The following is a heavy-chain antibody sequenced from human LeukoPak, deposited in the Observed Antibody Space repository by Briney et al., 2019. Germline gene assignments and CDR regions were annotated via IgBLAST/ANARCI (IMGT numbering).Heavy chain of an antibody. V-gene: IGHV3-33*01. D-gene: IGHD6-6*01. CDR1: GFTFSSYG. CDR2: IWYDGSNK. J-gene: IGHJ4*02. CDR3: ARVFGREQLVGSGFDY. Sequence: GGSLRLSCAASGFTFSSYGMHWVRQAPGKGLEWVAVIWYDGSNKYYADSVKGRFTISRDNSKNTLYLQMNSLRAEDTAVYYCARVFGREQLVGSGFDYWGQGTLVTVSS.